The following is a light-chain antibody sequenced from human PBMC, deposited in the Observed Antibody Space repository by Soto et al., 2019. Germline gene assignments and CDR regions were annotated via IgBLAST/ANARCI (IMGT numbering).Light chain of an antibody. CDR1: QTISSW. CDR2: KAS. J-gene: IGKJ1*01. Sequence: DIQMTHSPSSVSASVGDRVTITCRASQTISSWLAWYQQKPGKAPKLLIYKASTLKSGVPSRFSGSGSGTEFTLTISSLQPDDFATYYCQHYNSYSEAFGQGTKVDI. V-gene: IGKV1-5*03. CDR3: QHYNSYSEA.